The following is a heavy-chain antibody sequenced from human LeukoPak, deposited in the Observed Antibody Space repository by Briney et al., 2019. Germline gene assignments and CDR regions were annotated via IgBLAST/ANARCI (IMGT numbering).Heavy chain of an antibody. V-gene: IGHV1-46*03. D-gene: IGHD2/OR15-2a*01. CDR2: INPSGGST. CDR3: AKSGNSMTTGTADP. CDR1: GYTFTSYF. J-gene: IGHJ5*02. Sequence: ASVKVSCKASGYTFTSYFMHWGRQTPGQGLEWMVIINPSGGSTTYAQKFQGRVTMTRDTTTSTCYMELCSSRSADTAVYYCAKSGNSMTTGTADPWGQGTLVTVSS.